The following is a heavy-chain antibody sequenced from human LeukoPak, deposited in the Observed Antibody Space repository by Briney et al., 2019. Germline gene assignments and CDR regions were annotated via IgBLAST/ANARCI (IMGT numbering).Heavy chain of an antibody. Sequence: PGGSLRLSCAASGFTFSSYAMHWVCQTPGKGLEWVAVTSFDGSITFYADSVKGRFTISRDNSKNTLYLQMNSLRAEDTAVYYCATDAGYYDSRGYLLPAGFDYWGQGTLVTVSS. D-gene: IGHD3-22*01. CDR3: ATDAGYYDSRGYLLPAGFDY. V-gene: IGHV3-30-3*01. CDR2: TSFDGSIT. J-gene: IGHJ4*02. CDR1: GFTFSSYA.